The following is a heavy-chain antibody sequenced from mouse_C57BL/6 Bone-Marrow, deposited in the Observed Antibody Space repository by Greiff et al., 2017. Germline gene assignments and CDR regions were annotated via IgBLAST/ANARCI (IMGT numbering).Heavy chain of an antibody. CDR1: GFNIKDDY. CDR2: IDPENGDT. CDR3: ARWRDYFDY. J-gene: IGHJ2*01. Sequence: VQLQQSGAELVRPGASVKLSCTASGFNIKDDYMHWVKQRPEQGLEWIGWIDPENGDTEYASKFQGKATITVDTSSNTAYLQLSSLTSEDTAVYYCARWRDYFDYWGQGTTLTVSS. V-gene: IGHV14-4*01. D-gene: IGHD2-3*01.